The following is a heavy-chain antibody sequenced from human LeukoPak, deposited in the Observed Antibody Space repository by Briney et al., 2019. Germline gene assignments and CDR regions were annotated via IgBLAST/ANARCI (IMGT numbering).Heavy chain of an antibody. J-gene: IGHJ4*02. V-gene: IGHV1-2*02. CDR1: GYTFTSYY. CDR3: ARCYCSVGSCYSAFDY. CDR2: INPNSGGT. Sequence: GASVKVACKASGYTFTSYYMHWVRQAPGQGLEWMGWINPNSGGTNYAQKFQGRVTMTRDTSISTAYMELSRLRSDDTAVYYCARCYCSVGSCYSAFDYWGQGTLATVSS. D-gene: IGHD2-15*01.